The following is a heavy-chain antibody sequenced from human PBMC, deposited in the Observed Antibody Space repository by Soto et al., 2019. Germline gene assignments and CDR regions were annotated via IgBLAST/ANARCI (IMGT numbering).Heavy chain of an antibody. D-gene: IGHD6-19*01. CDR2: SRNKANSYTT. Sequence: EVQLVESGGGLVQPGGSLRLSCAASGFTFSDHYMDWVRQAPGKGLEWVGRSRNKANSYTTEYAASVQGRFTFSRDETNNSMYLQMNSLETEDTAVYYCARSRYSRDWYPGYWGQGTLVTVSS. V-gene: IGHV3-72*01. J-gene: IGHJ4*02. CDR1: GFTFSDHY. CDR3: ARSRYSRDWYPGY.